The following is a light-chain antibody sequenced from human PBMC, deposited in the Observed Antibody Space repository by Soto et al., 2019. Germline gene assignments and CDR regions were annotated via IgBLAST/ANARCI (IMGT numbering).Light chain of an antibody. V-gene: IGLV2-23*01. CDR2: EGS. Sequence: ALTQPASVSGFPGQSITISCTGTSNDVGSYNLVSWYQHHPGKAPKLMIFEGSKRPSGVSNRFSGSKSGNTASLTISGLQAEDEADFYCCSYAGSNYYVFGTGTKVTVL. CDR1: SNDVGSYNL. CDR3: CSYAGSNYYV. J-gene: IGLJ1*01.